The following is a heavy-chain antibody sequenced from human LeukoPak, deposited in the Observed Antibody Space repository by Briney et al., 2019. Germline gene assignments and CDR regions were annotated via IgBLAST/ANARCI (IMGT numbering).Heavy chain of an antibody. CDR1: GGSFSGYY. D-gene: IGHD3-22*01. CDR3: ARGTRRSYYYDCSGYYQNRYYFDY. V-gene: IGHV4-34*01. J-gene: IGHJ4*02. CDR2: INHSGST. Sequence: SETLSLTCAVYGGSFSGYYWSWIRQPPGKGLEWIGEINHSGSTNYNPSLKSRVTISVDTSKNQFSLKLSSVTAADTAVYYCARGTRRSYYYDCSGYYQNRYYFDYWGQGTLVTVSS.